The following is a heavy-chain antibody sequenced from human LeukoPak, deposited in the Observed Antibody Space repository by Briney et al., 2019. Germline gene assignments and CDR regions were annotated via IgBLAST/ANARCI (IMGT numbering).Heavy chain of an antibody. V-gene: IGHV1-18*01. D-gene: IGHD2-2*01. CDR2: ISGYNGHT. CDR3: ARSIGYCSSTSCFGDAFDI. CDR1: GYTFTNYG. J-gene: IGHJ3*02. Sequence: ASVKVSCKASGYTFTNYGISWVRQAPGQGLEWMGWISGYNGHTNYAEKLQGRVTMTTDTSTSTAYMELRSLRSDDTAVYYCARSIGYCSSTSCFGDAFDIWGQGTMDTVSS.